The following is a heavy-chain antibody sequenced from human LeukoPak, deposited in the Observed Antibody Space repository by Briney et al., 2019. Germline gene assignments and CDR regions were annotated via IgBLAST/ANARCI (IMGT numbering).Heavy chain of an antibody. CDR1: GYIFTGYL. J-gene: IGHJ4*02. V-gene: IGHV1-2*02. D-gene: IGHD5/OR15-5a*01. CDR3: SRAILLRSNDY. Sequence: GASVKVSCKASGYIFTGYLMHWVRQAPGQGLEWMGWINPNSGGTNYAQKFQGRVTMTRDTSRNTAYMELTSLRSDDTAVYYCSRAILLRSNDYWGQGTLVTVSS. CDR2: INPNSGGT.